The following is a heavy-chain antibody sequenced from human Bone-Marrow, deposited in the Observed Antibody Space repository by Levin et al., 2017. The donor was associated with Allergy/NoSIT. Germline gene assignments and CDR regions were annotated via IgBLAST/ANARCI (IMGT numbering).Heavy chain of an antibody. Sequence: GGSLRLSCVASGPILSDYAMNWVRQAPGKGLEWVSGMSGSGGQSYYSDSVKGRFTISRDNSKNTLYLQMNSLRAEDTAVCYCAKGQFARTTPRSLDFWGQGTLVTVSS. V-gene: IGHV3-23*01. CDR3: AKGQFARTTPRSLDF. D-gene: IGHD1-14*01. CDR1: GPILSDYA. J-gene: IGHJ4*02. CDR2: MSGSGGQS.